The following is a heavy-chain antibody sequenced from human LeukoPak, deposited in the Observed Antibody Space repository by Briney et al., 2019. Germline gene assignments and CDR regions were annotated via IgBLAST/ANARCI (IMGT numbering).Heavy chain of an antibody. V-gene: IGHV4-39*07. CDR3: ARAMMASSSYFDY. J-gene: IGHJ4*02. Sequence: ASETLSLTCTVSGGSISSSSYYWGWIRQPPGKGLEWIGSIYYSGSTYYNPSLKSRVTISVDTSKNQFSLKLSSVTAADTAVYYCARAMMASSSYFDYWGQGTLVTVSS. D-gene: IGHD6-6*01. CDR2: IYYSGST. CDR1: GGSISSSSYY.